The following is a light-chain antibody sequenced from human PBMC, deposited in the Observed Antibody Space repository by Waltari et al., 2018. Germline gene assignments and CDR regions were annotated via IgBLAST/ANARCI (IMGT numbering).Light chain of an antibody. Sequence: SNELTQPPSVSVSPGQTARITCSGDVLATTYASWYQLKPGRAPVLVMYKDTGRPSGIPERFSGAISGTTVTLTISGVQAEDEADYHCQSADNSGTYEVFGTGTKVTVL. CDR2: KDT. V-gene: IGLV3-25*03. CDR1: VLATTY. J-gene: IGLJ1*01. CDR3: QSADNSGTYEV.